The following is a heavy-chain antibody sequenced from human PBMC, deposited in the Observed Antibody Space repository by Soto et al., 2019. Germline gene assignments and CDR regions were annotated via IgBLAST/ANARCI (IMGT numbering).Heavy chain of an antibody. Sequence: PSETLSLTCAVSGGSISSGGYSWSWIRHPPGKALEWIGHTYHSGNPYYNPSLKSRVIISVDTSKNQFSLKLSSVTAADTAVYYCARAFDILTRYYFDYWGQGTLVTVSS. CDR1: GGSISSGGYS. J-gene: IGHJ4*02. CDR3: ARAFDILTRYYFDY. CDR2: TYHSGNP. V-gene: IGHV4-30-2*05. D-gene: IGHD3-9*01.